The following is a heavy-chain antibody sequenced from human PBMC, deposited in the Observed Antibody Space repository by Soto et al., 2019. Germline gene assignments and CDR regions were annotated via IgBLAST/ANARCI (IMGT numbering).Heavy chain of an antibody. D-gene: IGHD3-9*01. J-gene: IGHJ4*02. V-gene: IGHV1-18*01. CDR3: ASGYYDIFTGYYLHFDY. CDR2: ISAYNGNT. CDR1: GYTFTSYG. Sequence: QVQLVQSGAEVKKPGASVKVSCKAYGYTFTSYGISWVRQAPGQGLEWMGWISAYNGNTNYEQKLQGRVTMTTDTYTSTAYMELRSLRSDDAAVYYCASGYYDIFTGYYLHFDYWGQGILVTVSS.